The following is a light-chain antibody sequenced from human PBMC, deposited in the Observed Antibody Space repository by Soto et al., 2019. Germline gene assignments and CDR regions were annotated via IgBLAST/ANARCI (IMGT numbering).Light chain of an antibody. CDR3: CSYPGSHTWV. Sequence: QSALTQPPSASGSPGQSVTISCTGTNSYIGNYNYVSWYQQHPGKAPKVMIYDVSKRPSGVPDRFSGSKSGNTASLTISGLQDEDEADYYCCSYPGSHTWVFGGGTKLTVL. CDR2: DVS. V-gene: IGLV2-11*01. J-gene: IGLJ3*02. CDR1: NSYIGNYNY.